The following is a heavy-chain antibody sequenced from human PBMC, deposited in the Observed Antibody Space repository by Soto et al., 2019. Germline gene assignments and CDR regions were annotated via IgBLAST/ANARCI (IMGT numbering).Heavy chain of an antibody. V-gene: IGHV4-39*01. CDR2: IYYSGST. CDR1: GGSISSSSYY. Sequence: SETLSLTCTVSGGSISSSSYYWGWIRQPPGKGLERIGSIYYSGSTYYNPSLKSRVTISVDTSKNQFSLKLGSVPAADTAFFYGRRLWGGTDGKFDYWGQEPLV. CDR3: RRLWGGTDGKFDY. J-gene: IGHJ4*02. D-gene: IGHD2-21*01.